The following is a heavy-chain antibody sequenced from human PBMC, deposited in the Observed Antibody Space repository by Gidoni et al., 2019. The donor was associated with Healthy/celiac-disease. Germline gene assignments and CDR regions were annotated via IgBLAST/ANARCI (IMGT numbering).Heavy chain of an antibody. CDR2: ISSSSSYI. D-gene: IGHD2-2*01. Sequence: EVQLVESGGGLVKPGGSLRLSCAASGFTFSSYRLNWVRQAPGKGLEWVSSISSSSSYIYYADSVKGRFTISRDNAKNSLYLQMNSLRAEDTAVYYCAREPGYCSSTSCHDLLDYWGQGTLVTVSS. V-gene: IGHV3-21*01. J-gene: IGHJ4*02. CDR3: AREPGYCSSTSCHDLLDY. CDR1: GFTFSSYR.